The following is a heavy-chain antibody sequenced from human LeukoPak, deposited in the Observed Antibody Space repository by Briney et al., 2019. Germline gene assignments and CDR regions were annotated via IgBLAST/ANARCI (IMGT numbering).Heavy chain of an antibody. J-gene: IGHJ4*02. CDR1: GFTFDDYA. D-gene: IGHD3-3*01. V-gene: IGHV3-9*01. CDR3: ASGSSYDFWSGYSPY. Sequence: GGSLRLSCAASGFTFDDYAMHWVRRAPGKGLEWVSGISWNSGSIGYADSVKGRFTISRDNAKNSLYLQMNSLRAEDTAVYYCASGSSYDFWSGYSPYWGQGTLVTVSS. CDR2: ISWNSGSI.